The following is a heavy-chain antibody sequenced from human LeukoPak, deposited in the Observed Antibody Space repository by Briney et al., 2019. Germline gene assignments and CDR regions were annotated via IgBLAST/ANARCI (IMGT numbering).Heavy chain of an antibody. D-gene: IGHD2-21*01. V-gene: IGHV3-23*01. Sequence: GRSLRLSCAASGFTFSSYAMSWVRQAPGQGLEGVSAISGSGGSTYYAVSVKGRFTISRDNTKTTLYLQMISVRAEDAAVYYCAKGTMAYCGGDCFFDIWGQGTMVTVSS. J-gene: IGHJ3*02. CDR3: AKGTMAYCGGDCFFDI. CDR1: GFTFSSYA. CDR2: ISGSGGST.